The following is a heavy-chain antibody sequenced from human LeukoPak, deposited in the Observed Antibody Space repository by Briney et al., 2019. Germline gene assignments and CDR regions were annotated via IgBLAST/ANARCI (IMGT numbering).Heavy chain of an antibody. V-gene: IGHV4-39*01. CDR3: ARLRGYYFDY. Sequence: SETLSLTCTVSGGSISSSSYYWGWIRQPPGKGLEWIGSIYYSGSTYYNPSLKSRVTISVDTSKNQFSLKLSSVTAADTAVYYCARLRGYYFDYWGQGTLVTVSS. J-gene: IGHJ4*02. CDR2: IYYSGST. CDR1: GGSISSSSYY.